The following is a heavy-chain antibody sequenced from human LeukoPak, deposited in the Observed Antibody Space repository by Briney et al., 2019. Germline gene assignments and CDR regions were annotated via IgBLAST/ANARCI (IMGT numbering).Heavy chain of an antibody. CDR1: GYSFTTYW. V-gene: IGHV5-51*01. D-gene: IGHD2-2*01. CDR2: IYPGDSDT. Sequence: GESLKISCQGSGYSFTTYWIGWVRQMPGKGLEWMGIIYPGDSDTRYSPSFQGQVTISADKSISTAYLQWSSLKASDTAMYYCARLAEEKLGYCSSTSCYLNYWGQGTLVTVSS. CDR3: ARLAEEKLGYCSSTSCYLNY. J-gene: IGHJ4*02.